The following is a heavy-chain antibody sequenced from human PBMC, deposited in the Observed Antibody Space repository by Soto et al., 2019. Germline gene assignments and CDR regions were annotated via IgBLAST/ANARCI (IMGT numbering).Heavy chain of an antibody. J-gene: IGHJ6*02. CDR3: ARGGGYCSGGSCYSGPYYYGMDV. CDR1: GGTFSSYA. CDR2: IIPIFGTA. D-gene: IGHD2-15*01. Sequence: QVQLVQSGAEVKKPGSSVKVSCKASGGTFSSYAISWVRQAPGQGLEWMGGIIPIFGTANYAQKFQGRVTITAEESTSTAYMELSSLRSEDTAVYYCARGGGYCSGGSCYSGPYYYGMDVWGQGTTVTVSS. V-gene: IGHV1-69*01.